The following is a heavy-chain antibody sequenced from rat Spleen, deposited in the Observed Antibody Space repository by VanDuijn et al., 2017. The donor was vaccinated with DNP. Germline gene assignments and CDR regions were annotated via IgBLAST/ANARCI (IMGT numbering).Heavy chain of an antibody. Sequence: EVQLVESGGGLVQPGRSLKLSCVASGFTFSSFPMAWVRQAPTKGLEWVATISTSGGSTYYRDSVKGRFTISRDNAKNTQYLQMDSLRSEDTATYYCARGGIRAHPYYFDCWGQGVMVTVSS. D-gene: IGHD3-2*01. J-gene: IGHJ2*01. CDR3: ARGGIRAHPYYFDC. CDR1: GFTFSSFP. CDR2: ISTSGGST. V-gene: IGHV5-46*01.